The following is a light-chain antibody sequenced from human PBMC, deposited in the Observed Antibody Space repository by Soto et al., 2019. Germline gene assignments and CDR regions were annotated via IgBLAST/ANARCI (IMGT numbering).Light chain of an antibody. CDR3: QSYDSSLSGSV. CDR1: SSNIGAGYD. Sequence: QSVLTQPPSVSGAPGQRVTISFTGSSSNIGAGYDVHWYQQFPGTAPKLLIYGNSNRPSGVPDRFSGSKSVTSASLGITGLQAEDEADYYCQSYDSSLSGSVFGGGTKLTVL. J-gene: IGLJ2*01. V-gene: IGLV1-40*01. CDR2: GNS.